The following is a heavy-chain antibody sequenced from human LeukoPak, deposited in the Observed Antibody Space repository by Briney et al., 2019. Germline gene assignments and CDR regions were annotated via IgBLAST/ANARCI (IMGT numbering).Heavy chain of an antibody. CDR1: GGSISSSSYY. CDR2: IYYSGST. V-gene: IGHV4-39*01. CDR3: ARDSTEYYYDSSGYDAFDI. D-gene: IGHD3-22*01. Sequence: PSETLSLTCTVSGGSISSSSYYWGWIRQPPGKGLEWIRSIYYSGSTYYNPPLKSRVTISVDTSKNQFSLKLSSVTAADTAVYYCARDSTEYYYDSSGYDAFDIWGQGTMVTVS. J-gene: IGHJ3*02.